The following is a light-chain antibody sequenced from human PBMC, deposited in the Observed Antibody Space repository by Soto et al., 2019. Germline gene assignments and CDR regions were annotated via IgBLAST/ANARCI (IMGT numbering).Light chain of an antibody. V-gene: IGKV1-27*01. CDR2: AAS. J-gene: IGKJ3*01. CDR1: QGITNS. Sequence: DIQMTQSPSSLSASVGDRVTITCRASQGITNSLAWYQQKPGKGPTLLIYAASTLQSGVPSRFSGSGSGTDFTLTISILQPEDVATYYCQKYKSAPYTFGPGTKVDIK. CDR3: QKYKSAPYT.